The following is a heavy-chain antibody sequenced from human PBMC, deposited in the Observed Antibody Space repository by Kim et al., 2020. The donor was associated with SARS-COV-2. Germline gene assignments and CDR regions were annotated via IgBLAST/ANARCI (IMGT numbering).Heavy chain of an antibody. Sequence: GGSLRLSCAASGFTFTSYWMHWVRQAPGKGLVWVSRINTDGSSTNYADSVKGRFTVSRDNAKNTLYLQMNSLRVEDTAVYYCARGEVAFFDYWGQGTLVT. V-gene: IGHV3-74*01. J-gene: IGHJ4*02. CDR2: INTDGSST. CDR3: ARGEVAFFDY. D-gene: IGHD5-12*01. CDR1: GFTFTSYW.